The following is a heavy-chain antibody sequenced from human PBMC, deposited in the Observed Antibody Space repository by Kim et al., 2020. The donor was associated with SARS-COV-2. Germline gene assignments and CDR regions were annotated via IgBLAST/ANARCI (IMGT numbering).Heavy chain of an antibody. CDR2: IWYDGSNK. D-gene: IGHD5-12*01. V-gene: IGHV3-33*01. J-gene: IGHJ4*02. CDR3: ARDLRVAQGFLDY. Sequence: GGSLRLSCAASGFTFSSYGMHWVRQAPGKGLEWVAVIWYDGSNKYYADSVKGRFTISRDNSKNTLYLQMNSLRAEDTAVYYCARDLRVAQGFLDYWGQGTLVTVSS. CDR1: GFTFSSYG.